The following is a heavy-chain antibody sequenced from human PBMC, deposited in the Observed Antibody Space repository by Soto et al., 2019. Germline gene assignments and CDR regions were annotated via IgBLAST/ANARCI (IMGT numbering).Heavy chain of an antibody. CDR1: GYTFTSYD. CDR3: QYQLLTYYYGMDV. CDR2: MNPNSGNT. D-gene: IGHD2-2*01. J-gene: IGHJ6*02. Sequence: ASVKVSCKASGYTFTSYDINWVRQATGQGLEWMGWMNPNSGNTVYAQKFQGRVTMTRNTSISTAYMELNSLKTEDTAVYYCQYQLLTYYYGMDVWGQGTTVTVSS. V-gene: IGHV1-8*01.